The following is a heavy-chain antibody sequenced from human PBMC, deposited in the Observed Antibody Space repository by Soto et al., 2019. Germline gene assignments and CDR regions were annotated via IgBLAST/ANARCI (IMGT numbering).Heavy chain of an antibody. V-gene: IGHV5-51*01. CDR3: ARQVGLFPPYYYYYGMDV. D-gene: IGHD3-22*01. J-gene: IGHJ6*02. Sequence: GESLKISCKGSGYSFTSYWIGWVRQMPGKGLEWMGIIYPGDSDTRYSPSFQGQVTISADKSISTAYLQWSSLKASDTAMYYCARQVGLFPPYYYYYGMDVWGQGTTVTVSS. CDR2: IYPGDSDT. CDR1: GYSFTSYW.